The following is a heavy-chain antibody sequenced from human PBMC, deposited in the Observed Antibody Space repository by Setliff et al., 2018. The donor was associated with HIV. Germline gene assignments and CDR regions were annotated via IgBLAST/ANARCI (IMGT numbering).Heavy chain of an antibody. CDR3: ARATTTPIAGMLAPPPDY. CDR2: IYYSGSL. CDR1: GGSISNYY. V-gene: IGHV4-59*01. J-gene: IGHJ4*02. Sequence: SETLSLTCTVSGGSISNYYWSWIRQPPGKELEWIGYIYYSGSLNYNPSLKSRVTISVDTSKNQFSLNLSSVTAADTAVYYCARATTTPIAGMLAPPPDYWGQGTLVTVSS. D-gene: IGHD6-13*01.